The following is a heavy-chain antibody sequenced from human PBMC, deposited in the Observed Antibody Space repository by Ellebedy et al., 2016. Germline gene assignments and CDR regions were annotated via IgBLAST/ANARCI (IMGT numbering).Heavy chain of an antibody. J-gene: IGHJ4*02. CDR3: ARDRGGSYFGGGSAGWDY. D-gene: IGHD1-26*01. CDR2: ISAYNGNT. CDR1: GYTFTSYG. Sequence: ASVKVSCKASGYTFTSYGISWVRQAPGQGLEWMGWISAYNGNTNYAQKLQGRVTMTTDTSTSTAYMELRSLRSDDTAVYYCARDRGGSYFGGGSAGWDYWGQGTLVTVSS. V-gene: IGHV1-18*01.